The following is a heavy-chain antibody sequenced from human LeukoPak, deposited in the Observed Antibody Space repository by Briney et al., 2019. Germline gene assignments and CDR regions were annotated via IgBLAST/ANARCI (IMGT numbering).Heavy chain of an antibody. CDR3: ARDTNYYFDY. Sequence: GSSVKVSCKASGGTFSSYAISWVRQAPGQGLEWMGRIIPIFGTANYAQKFQGRVTITTDESTSTAYMELSGLRSEDTAVYYCARDTNYYFDYWGQGTLVTVSS. CDR1: GGTFSSYA. V-gene: IGHV1-69*05. J-gene: IGHJ4*02. CDR2: IIPIFGTA.